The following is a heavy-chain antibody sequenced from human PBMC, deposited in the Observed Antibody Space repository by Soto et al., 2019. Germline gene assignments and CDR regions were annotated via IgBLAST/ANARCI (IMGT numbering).Heavy chain of an antibody. CDR1: GGTFSTYS. Sequence: QVQLVQSGAEVKKPGSSVKVSCKTSGGTFSTYSIVWVRQAPGEGLEWMGGIIPIFCTANYAQKFPDRVTTTADTSSNPAFMELSSRKSEETAMYYCASSIGKNFGVGTKFSFDSWGQGTLVTVS. J-gene: IGHJ4*02. CDR2: IIPIFCTA. V-gene: IGHV1-69*06. D-gene: IGHD3-16*01. CDR3: ASSIGKNFGVGTKFSFDS.